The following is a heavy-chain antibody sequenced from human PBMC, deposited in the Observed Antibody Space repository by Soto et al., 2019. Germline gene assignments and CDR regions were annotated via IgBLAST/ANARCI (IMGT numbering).Heavy chain of an antibody. D-gene: IGHD3-22*01. V-gene: IGHV5-10-1*01. Sequence: PGESLKISCKGSGYSFTSYWISWVRQMPGKGLEWMGRIDPSDSYTNYSPSFQGHVTISADKSISTAYLQWSSLKASDTAMYYCTRRPDNSDCPREWGPGTLVTVSS. CDR1: GYSFTSYW. CDR3: TRRPDNSDCPRE. CDR2: IDPSDSYT. J-gene: IGHJ4*02.